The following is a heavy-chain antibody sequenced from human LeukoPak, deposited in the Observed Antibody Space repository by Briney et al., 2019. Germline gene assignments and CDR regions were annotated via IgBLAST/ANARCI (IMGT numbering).Heavy chain of an antibody. CDR2: IYYGGST. V-gene: IGHV4-39*01. Sequence: SETLSLTCTVSGGSISSSSYYWGWIRQPPGKGLEWIGSIYYGGSTYYNPSLKSRVTISVDTSKNQFSLKLSSVTAADTAVYYCARHGPRDYLVIDAFDIWGQGTMVTVSS. CDR1: GGSISSSSYY. D-gene: IGHD2-21*01. CDR3: ARHGPRDYLVIDAFDI. J-gene: IGHJ3*02.